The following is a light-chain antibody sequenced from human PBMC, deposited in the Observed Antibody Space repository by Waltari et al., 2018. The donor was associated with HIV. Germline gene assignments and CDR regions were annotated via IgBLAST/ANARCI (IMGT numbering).Light chain of an antibody. CDR1: PSVDNY. Sequence: ELVLTQSPATLSLSPGVRATLSCRASPSVDNYLPWFQQKPGQAPRLLPYDASNRATGIPARFSGSGSGTDFTLTISRLEPEDFAVYYCQQRGGWLLTFGGGTKVEIK. CDR3: QQRGGWLLT. V-gene: IGKV3-11*01. CDR2: DAS. J-gene: IGKJ4*01.